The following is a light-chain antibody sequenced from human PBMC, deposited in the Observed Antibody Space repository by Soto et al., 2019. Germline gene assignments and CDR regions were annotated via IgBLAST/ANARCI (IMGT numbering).Light chain of an antibody. Sequence: QSALIQPASVSGSPGQSITISCTGTSSDVGGYNCVSWYQQHPGKAPKVMIYDVSDRPSGVSSRFSGSKSGNTASLTISGLLSDDEAEYFCSSCSSSSPYVFGTGT. CDR2: DVS. J-gene: IGLJ1*01. CDR3: SSCSSSSPYV. V-gene: IGLV2-14*01. CDR1: SSDVGGYNC.